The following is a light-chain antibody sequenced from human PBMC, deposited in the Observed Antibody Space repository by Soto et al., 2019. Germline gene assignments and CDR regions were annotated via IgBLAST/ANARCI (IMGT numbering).Light chain of an antibody. Sequence: EIVLTQSPATLSLFPGERATLSCRASQSVGSFLAWYQQKSGQTPRLLIYDASNRAPGIPARFSGSGSGTDFTLTISSLEPEDFAVYYCQHRSNWLGTFGPGTKVDI. CDR3: QHRSNWLGT. J-gene: IGKJ3*01. V-gene: IGKV3-11*01. CDR1: QSVGSF. CDR2: DAS.